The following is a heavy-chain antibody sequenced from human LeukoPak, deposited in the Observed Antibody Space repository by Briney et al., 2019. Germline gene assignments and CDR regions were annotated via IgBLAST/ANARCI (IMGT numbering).Heavy chain of an antibody. V-gene: IGHV3-23*01. Sequence: GGSLRLSCAASGFTFSSYAMSWVRQAPGKGLEWVSAISGSGGSTYYADSVKGRFTISRDNAKNSLYLQMNSLRAEDTAVYYCTRETYYYDSSGYYSDYFDYWGQGTLVTVSS. J-gene: IGHJ4*02. CDR2: ISGSGGST. D-gene: IGHD3-22*01. CDR3: TRETYYYDSSGYYSDYFDY. CDR1: GFTFSSYA.